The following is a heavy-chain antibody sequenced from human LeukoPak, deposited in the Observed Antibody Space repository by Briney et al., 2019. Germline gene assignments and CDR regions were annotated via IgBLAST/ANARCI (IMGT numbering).Heavy chain of an antibody. CDR2: INPNSGGT. Sequence: ASVKVSCKASGYTFTGYYMHWVRQAPGQGLEWMGRINPNSGGTNYAQKLQGRVTMTTDTSTSTAYMELRSLRSDDTAVYYCARTCSSTSCYSKWFDPWGQGTLVTVSS. D-gene: IGHD2-2*01. V-gene: IGHV1-2*06. CDR1: GYTFTGYY. CDR3: ARTCSSTSCYSKWFDP. J-gene: IGHJ5*02.